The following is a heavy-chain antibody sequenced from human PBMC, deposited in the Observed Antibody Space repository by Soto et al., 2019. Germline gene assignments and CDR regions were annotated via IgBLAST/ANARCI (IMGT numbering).Heavy chain of an antibody. CDR1: GVSFSGYY. V-gene: IGHV4-34*01. Sequence: SETLSLTCAVYGVSFSGYYRSWIRQPPGKGLEWIGEINHSGSTNYNPSLMSRVTISVDTYKNHFSLKLSAVTAADTAVYYCGGGAYYDFWGGYRYFDYWGQGTLVTVSS. CDR3: GGGAYYDFWGGYRYFDY. J-gene: IGHJ4*02. CDR2: INHSGST. D-gene: IGHD3-3*01.